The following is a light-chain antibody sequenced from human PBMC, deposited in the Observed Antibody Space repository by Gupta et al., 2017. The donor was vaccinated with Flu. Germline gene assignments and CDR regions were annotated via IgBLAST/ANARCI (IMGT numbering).Light chain of an antibody. CDR1: QGISRY. CDR2: AAS. V-gene: IGKV1-9*01. Sequence: DVQLTQSPSGLSASVGDRLTITCRASQGISRYLAWYQQKPGKAPNLLIYAASTLQSGVPSRFSGSVSGPEFTLTISSRQPEHFATSYFQQRNTFPITFVGWAKVELK. CDR3: QQRNTFPIT. J-gene: IGKJ4*01.